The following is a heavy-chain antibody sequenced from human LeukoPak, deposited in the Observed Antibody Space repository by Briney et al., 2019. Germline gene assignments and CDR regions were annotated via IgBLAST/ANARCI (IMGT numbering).Heavy chain of an antibody. D-gene: IGHD3-9*01. CDR3: AMATYYDIFSWFDP. J-gene: IGHJ5*02. CDR1: GGSISSYY. CDR2: IYYSGST. Sequence: SETLSLTCTVSGGSISSYYWSWIRQPPGKGLEWIGYIYYSGSTNYNPSLKSRVTISVDTSKNQFSLKLSSVTAADTAVYYCAMATYYDIFSWFDPWGQGTLVTVSS. V-gene: IGHV4-59*08.